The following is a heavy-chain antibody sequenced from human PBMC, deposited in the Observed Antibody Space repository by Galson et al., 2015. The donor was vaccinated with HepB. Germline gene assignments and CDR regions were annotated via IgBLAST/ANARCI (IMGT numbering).Heavy chain of an antibody. D-gene: IGHD6-13*01. CDR3: ARDFGGGQLGTLGLEEGYYYYYGMDV. CDR2: ISYDGSNK. CDR1: GFTFSSYA. J-gene: IGHJ6*02. V-gene: IGHV3-30*04. Sequence: SLRLSCAASGFTFSSYAMHWVRQAPGKGLEWVAVISYDGSNKYYADSVKGRFTISRDNSKNTLYLQMNSLRAEDTAVYYCARDFGGGQLGTLGLEEGYYYYYGMDVWGQGTTVTVSS.